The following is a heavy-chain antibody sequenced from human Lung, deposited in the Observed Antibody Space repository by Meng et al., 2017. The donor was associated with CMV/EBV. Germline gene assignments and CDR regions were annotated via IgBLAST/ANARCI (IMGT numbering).Heavy chain of an antibody. Sequence: SGGSVSSGSYYWSWLRQPPGKTLEWIGYIYYSGSTNYNSSLKGRVIISADTSKNQFSLKLSSVTAADTAVYYCARGGGTTVAPTLDYWGQGTLVTVSS. CDR1: GGSVSSGSYY. V-gene: IGHV4-61*01. D-gene: IGHD4-23*01. J-gene: IGHJ4*02. CDR3: ARGGGTTVAPTLDY. CDR2: IYYSGST.